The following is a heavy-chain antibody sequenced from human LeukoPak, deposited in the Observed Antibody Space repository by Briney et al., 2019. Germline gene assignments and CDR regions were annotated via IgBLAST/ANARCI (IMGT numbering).Heavy chain of an antibody. CDR2: ISGSGGSP. D-gene: IGHD2-15*01. Sequence: PGGSLRLSCAASGFTFSSYAMSWVRQAPGKGLEWVSAISGSGGSPYYADSVKGRFTISRDNAKNSLYLQMNSLRAEDTAVYYCARALLRSRANYYGMDVWGQGTTVTVSS. V-gene: IGHV3-23*01. CDR1: GFTFSSYA. J-gene: IGHJ6*02. CDR3: ARALLRSRANYYGMDV.